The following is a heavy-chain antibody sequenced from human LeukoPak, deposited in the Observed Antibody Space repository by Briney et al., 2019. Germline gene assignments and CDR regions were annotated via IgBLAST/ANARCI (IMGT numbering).Heavy chain of an antibody. CDR2: LTGSGGTT. D-gene: IGHD3-10*02. V-gene: IGHV3-23*01. CDR3: AELGITMIGGV. CDR1: GFTFRDYG. Sequence: PGGSLRLSCAASGFTFRDYGMSWVRQAPGKGLEWVSALTGSGGTTYYADSVKGRFTISRDNAKNPLYLQMNSLRAEDTAVYYCAELGITMIGGVWGKGTTVTISS. J-gene: IGHJ6*04.